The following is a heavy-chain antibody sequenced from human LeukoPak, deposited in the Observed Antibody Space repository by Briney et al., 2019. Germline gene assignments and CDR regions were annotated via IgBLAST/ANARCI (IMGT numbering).Heavy chain of an antibody. Sequence: ASVKVSCKASGSTFTGYYMHWVRQAPGQGLERMGWINPNSGGTNYAQKFQGRVTMTRDTSISTAYMELSRLRSDDTAVYYCARDPIWCGELGVDYWGQGTLVTVSS. D-gene: IGHD3-10*01. CDR1: GSTFTGYY. V-gene: IGHV1-2*02. CDR2: INPNSGGT. J-gene: IGHJ4*02. CDR3: ARDPIWCGELGVDY.